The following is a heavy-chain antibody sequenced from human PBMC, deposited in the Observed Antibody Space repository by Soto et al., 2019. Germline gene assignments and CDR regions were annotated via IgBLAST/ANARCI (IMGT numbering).Heavy chain of an antibody. Sequence: GESLKISCNGSGYIFAGYWITWVRQKPGKGLEWMGRIDPSDSQTYYSPSFRGHVTISVTKSITTVYLQWSSLRASDTAMYYCARQIYDSDTGPNFQYYFDSWGQGTPVTVSS. D-gene: IGHD3-22*01. CDR2: IDPSDSQT. CDR1: GYIFAGYW. J-gene: IGHJ4*02. CDR3: ARQIYDSDTGPNFQYYFDS. V-gene: IGHV5-10-1*01.